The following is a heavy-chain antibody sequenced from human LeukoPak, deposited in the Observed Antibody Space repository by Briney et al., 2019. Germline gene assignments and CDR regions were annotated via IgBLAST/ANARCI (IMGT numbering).Heavy chain of an antibody. D-gene: IGHD1-1*01. CDR2: IYTSGST. V-gene: IGHV4-61*02. Sequence: SETLSLTCTVSGGSISSGSYYWSWIRQPAGKGLEWIGRIYTSGSTNYNPSLKSRVTISVDTSKNQFSLKLSSVTAADTAVYYCARAFTKSTGTTLDYWGQGTLVTVSS. CDR1: GGSISSGSYY. J-gene: IGHJ4*02. CDR3: ARAFTKSTGTTLDY.